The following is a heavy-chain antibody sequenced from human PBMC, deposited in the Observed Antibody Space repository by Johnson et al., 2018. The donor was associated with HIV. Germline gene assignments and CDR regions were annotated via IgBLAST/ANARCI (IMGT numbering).Heavy chain of an antibody. CDR3: ARVLWVAAAGTGAFDI. V-gene: IGHV3-30*03. D-gene: IGHD6-13*01. CDR2: ISYDGKNK. CDR1: GFTFSSYG. Sequence: QVQLVESGGGLVQPGGSLRLSCVVSGFTFSSYGMHWVRQAPGKGLEWVAVISYDGKNKYYADSVQGRFTISRDNAKNSLYLQMNSLRAEDTAVYYCARVLWVAAAGTGAFDIWGQGTMVTVSS. J-gene: IGHJ3*02.